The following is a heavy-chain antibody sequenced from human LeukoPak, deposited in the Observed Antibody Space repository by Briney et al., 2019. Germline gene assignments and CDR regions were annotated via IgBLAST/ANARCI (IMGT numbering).Heavy chain of an antibody. Sequence: GGSLRLSCAASGFTFSSYGMHWVRQAPGKGLEWVAVIWYGGSNKYYADSVRGRFTISRDNSKNTLFLQLNSLRADDTAVYYCARQDRDPYFDYWGLGTLVTVSS. J-gene: IGHJ4*02. D-gene: IGHD5-24*01. CDR1: GFTFSSYG. V-gene: IGHV3-33*01. CDR2: IWYGGSNK. CDR3: ARQDRDPYFDY.